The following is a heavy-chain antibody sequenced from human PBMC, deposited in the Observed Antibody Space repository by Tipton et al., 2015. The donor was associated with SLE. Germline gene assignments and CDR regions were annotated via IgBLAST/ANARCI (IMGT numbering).Heavy chain of an antibody. CDR2: MNPNSGNS. CDR3: PRGEVAAAGAWYFDL. D-gene: IGHD6-13*01. CDR1: GYTFTSYD. Sequence: QVQLVQSGAEVKKHGASVKVSCKASGYTFTSYDINWVRPATGQGLEWMGWMNPNSGNSGYAQKFQGRVPMTRNTSISTAYMELSSLRSEDTAVYYCPRGEVAAAGAWYFDLWGRGTLVTVSS. J-gene: IGHJ2*01. V-gene: IGHV1-8*01.